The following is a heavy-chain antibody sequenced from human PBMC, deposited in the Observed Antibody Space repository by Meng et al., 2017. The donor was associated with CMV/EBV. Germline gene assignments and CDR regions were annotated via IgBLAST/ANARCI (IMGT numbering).Heavy chain of an antibody. D-gene: IGHD1-26*01. CDR3: ARGVGGWFDP. Sequence: QVHVKQWGAGLLKPSETLSLSWAVYGGSFSGYYWSWIRQPPGKGLEWIGEINHSGSTNYNPSLKSRVTISVDTSKNQFSLKLSSVTAADTAVYYCARGVGGWFDPWGQGTLVTVSS. CDR2: INHSGST. J-gene: IGHJ5*02. V-gene: IGHV4-34*01. CDR1: GGSFSGYY.